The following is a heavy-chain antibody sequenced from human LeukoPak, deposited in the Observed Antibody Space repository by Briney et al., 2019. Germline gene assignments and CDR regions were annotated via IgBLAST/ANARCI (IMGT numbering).Heavy chain of an antibody. CDR3: TRYSSGYDYFMDV. J-gene: IGHJ6*03. CDR2: IRSKANSYAT. Sequence: PGGSLRLSCAASGFTFSGTAIHWVRQAPGKGLEWVGRIRSKANSYATAYAASVKGRFTISRDDSKNTAYLQMNNLKSEDTAIYYCTRYSSGYDYFMDVWGKGTTATISS. D-gene: IGHD3-22*01. V-gene: IGHV3-73*01. CDR1: GFTFSGTA.